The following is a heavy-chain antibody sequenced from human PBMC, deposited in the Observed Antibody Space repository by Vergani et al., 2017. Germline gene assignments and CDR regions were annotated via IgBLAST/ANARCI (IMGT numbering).Heavy chain of an antibody. V-gene: IGHV4-39*01. CDR2: IYYSGST. CDR1: GVSIRSSNYY. Sequence: QLQLQESGPGLVKPSATLSLTCSVSGVSIRSSNYYWGWIRQPPGKGLEWIASIYYSGSTYYNPSLKSRVTISVYTSKNQFSLKLSSVTAADTAVYFCARHSTVEWLVKLGWIDPWGQGSLVTVSS. CDR3: ARHSTVEWLVKLGWIDP. D-gene: IGHD6-19*01. J-gene: IGHJ5*02.